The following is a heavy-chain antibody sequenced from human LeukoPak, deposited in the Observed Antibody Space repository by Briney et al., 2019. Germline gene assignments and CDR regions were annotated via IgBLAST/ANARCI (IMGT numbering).Heavy chain of an antibody. CDR3: ARVGTVMASRPYYFDY. D-gene: IGHD2-21*01. J-gene: IGHJ4*02. CDR2: FIPIFGTA. CDR1: GGTFSSYA. V-gene: IGHV1-69*05. Sequence: SVKVSCKASGGTFSSYAISWVRQAPGQGLEWMGGFIPIFGTANYAQKFQGRVTITTDESTSTAYMELSSLRSEDTAVYYCARVGTVMASRPYYFDYWGQGTLVTVSS.